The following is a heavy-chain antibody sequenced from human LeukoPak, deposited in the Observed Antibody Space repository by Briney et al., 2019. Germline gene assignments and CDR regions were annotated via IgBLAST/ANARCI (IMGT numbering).Heavy chain of an antibody. D-gene: IGHD3-22*01. CDR3: AREYPSYYFDMGLDY. CDR1: GYTFTTYA. Sequence: VASVKVSCKASGYTFTTYAMHWVRQAPGLRLEWMGWINAANGDTKYSQKFQDRVTITRDTSASTAYMELSSLRSEDTAVYYCAREYPSYYFDMGLDYWGQGTLVTVSS. V-gene: IGHV1-3*01. J-gene: IGHJ4*02. CDR2: INAANGDT.